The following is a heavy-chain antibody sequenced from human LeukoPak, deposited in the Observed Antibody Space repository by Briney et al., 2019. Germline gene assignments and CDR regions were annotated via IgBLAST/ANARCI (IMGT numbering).Heavy chain of an antibody. V-gene: IGHV3-13*01. CDR1: GFTFRSYD. CDR3: ARISDTVTTRDYDAFDI. J-gene: IGHJ3*02. D-gene: IGHD4-17*01. Sequence: GGSLRLSCAASGFTFRSYDMHWVRQATGKGLEWVSGIGTAGEIYYPGSVKGRFTISRENAKNSLYLQMNSLRAGDTAVYYCARISDTVTTRDYDAFDIWGQGTMVTVSS. CDR2: IGTAGEI.